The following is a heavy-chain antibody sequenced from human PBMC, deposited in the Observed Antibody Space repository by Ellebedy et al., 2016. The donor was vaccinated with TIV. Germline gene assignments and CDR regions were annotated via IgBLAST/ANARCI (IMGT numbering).Heavy chain of an antibody. CDR3: ARDEHYSGSGTLDS. CDR1: GGSMSGYY. CDR2: IHYTGST. Sequence: SETLSLXXTVSGGSMSGYYWSWIRQPPGQRLEWIGYIHYTGSTKYNPSLKSRVSLSVDTSKNQFSLNLSSVTAADTAVYYCARDEHYSGSGTLDSWGQGTLVTVSS. D-gene: IGHD3-10*01. J-gene: IGHJ4*02. V-gene: IGHV4-59*12.